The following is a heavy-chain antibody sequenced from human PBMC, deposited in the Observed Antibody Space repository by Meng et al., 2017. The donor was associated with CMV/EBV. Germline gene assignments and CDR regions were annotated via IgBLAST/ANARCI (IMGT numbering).Heavy chain of an antibody. CDR2: IYYSGST. CDR3: ARAPGDPGDPTPFDY. V-gene: IGHV4-31*03. CDR1: GGSISSGGYY. Sequence: SETLSLTCTVSGGSISSGGYYWSWIRQHPGKGLEWIGYIYYSGSTYYNPSLKSRVTISVDTSKNQFSLKLSSVTAADTAVYYCARAPGDPGDPTPFDYWGQGTLVTVSS. J-gene: IGHJ4*02. D-gene: IGHD4-17*01.